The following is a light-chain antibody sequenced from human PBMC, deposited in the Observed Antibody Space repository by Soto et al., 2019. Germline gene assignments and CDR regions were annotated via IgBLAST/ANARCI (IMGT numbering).Light chain of an antibody. CDR2: DTS. V-gene: IGKV3-20*01. J-gene: IGKJ5*01. CDR3: PQYCYSPPFT. CDR1: QSVDNDY. Sequence: ETVLTQSPGTLSLSLGERATLSCRASQSVDNDYVAWYQQKPGQAPRLLIYDTSTRATGIPDRFSGSGSGKDFPLTISLLEPEDFALYYCPQYCYSPPFTFGQGTRLDIK.